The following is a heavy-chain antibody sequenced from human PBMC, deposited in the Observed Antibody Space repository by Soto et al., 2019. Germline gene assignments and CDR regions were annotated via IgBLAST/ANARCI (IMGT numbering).Heavy chain of an antibody. CDR2: ISTGSSTK. J-gene: IGHJ6*02. Sequence: PWGSLRLSCRASGFTLSDYEIHCFRHSPFKWREWVSYISTGSSTKYYADSVRGRFTISRDNAENSLFLEMKSLRPEDTAVYHCARVRAGAANGYSGMDVWGQGTTVTV. D-gene: IGHD1-26*01. CDR3: ARVRAGAANGYSGMDV. CDR1: GFTLSDYE. V-gene: IGHV3-48*03.